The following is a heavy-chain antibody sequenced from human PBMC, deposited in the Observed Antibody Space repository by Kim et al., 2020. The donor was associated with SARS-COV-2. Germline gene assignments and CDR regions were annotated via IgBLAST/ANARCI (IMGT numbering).Heavy chain of an antibody. CDR2: ISSSSSYI. CDR1: GFTFSSYS. D-gene: IGHD3-16*01. V-gene: IGHV3-21*01. CDR3: AREGGLQYYYGMDV. Sequence: GGSLRLSCAVSGFTFSSYSMNWVRQAPGKGLEWVSSISSSSSYIYYADSVKGRFTISRDNAKNSLYLQMNSLRAEDTAVYYCAREGGLQYYYGMDVWGQGTTVTVSS. J-gene: IGHJ6*02.